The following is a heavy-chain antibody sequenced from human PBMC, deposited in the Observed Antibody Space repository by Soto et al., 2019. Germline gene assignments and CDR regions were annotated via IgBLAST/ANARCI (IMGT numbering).Heavy chain of an antibody. J-gene: IGHJ4*02. V-gene: IGHV2-5*02. D-gene: IGHD3-10*01. Sequence: QITLKESGPPLVKPTQTLTLTCTFSGFSLTTYGLGVAWIRQPPEKALEFLALIYWDDDKRFSPSLRTRLTITKDTSKNRVVLTVTNMDPVDTATYYCARTRRYDSGRYDQDYWGQGTLITVSS. CDR1: GFSLTTYGLG. CDR2: IYWDDDK. CDR3: ARTRRYDSGRYDQDY.